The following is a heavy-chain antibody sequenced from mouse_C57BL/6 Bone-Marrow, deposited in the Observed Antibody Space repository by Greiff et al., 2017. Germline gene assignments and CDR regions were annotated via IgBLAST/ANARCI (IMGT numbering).Heavy chain of an antibody. Sequence: EVQLQQSGAELVRPGASVKLSCTASGFNIKDDYMHWVKPRPEQGLEWIGWIDPENGDTEYASKFQGKATITADTSSNTAYLQLSSLTSEDTAVYYCTPPDYSFAYWGQGTLVTVSA. CDR2: IDPENGDT. V-gene: IGHV14-4*01. CDR1: GFNIKDDY. CDR3: TPPDYSFAY. D-gene: IGHD2-4*01. J-gene: IGHJ3*01.